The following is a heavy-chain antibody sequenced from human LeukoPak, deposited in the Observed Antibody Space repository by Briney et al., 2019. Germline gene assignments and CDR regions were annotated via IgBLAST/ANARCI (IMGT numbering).Heavy chain of an antibody. Sequence: PSETLSLTCTVSGVSISSYYWSWLRQPPGKGLEWIGYMYYSGSTNYNPSLKSRVTISVDTSKNQFSLKLNSVTAADTAVYYCARGVRRPLNVGVTYFDYWGQGTLVTVSS. CDR3: ARGVRRPLNVGVTYFDY. CDR1: GVSISSYY. V-gene: IGHV4-59*01. D-gene: IGHD3-22*01. CDR2: MYYSGST. J-gene: IGHJ4*02.